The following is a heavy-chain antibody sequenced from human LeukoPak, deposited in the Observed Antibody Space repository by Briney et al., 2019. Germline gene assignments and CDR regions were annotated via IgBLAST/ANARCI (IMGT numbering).Heavy chain of an antibody. J-gene: IGHJ3*02. D-gene: IGHD7-27*01. Sequence: SETLSPTCTVSGGSISSSSYYWGWIRQPPGKGLEWIGSIYYSGSTYYNPSLKSRVTISVDTSKNQFSLKLSSVTAADTAVYYCARTVKLGISAFDIWGQGTMVTVSS. V-gene: IGHV4-39*01. CDR3: ARTVKLGISAFDI. CDR2: IYYSGST. CDR1: GGSISSSSYY.